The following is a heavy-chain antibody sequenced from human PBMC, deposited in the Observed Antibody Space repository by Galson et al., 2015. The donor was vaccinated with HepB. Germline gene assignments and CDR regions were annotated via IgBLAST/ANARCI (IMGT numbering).Heavy chain of an antibody. Sequence: SLRLSCAASGFTFSSYSLHWVRQAPGKGLEWISYISSGGSSIHYADSVKGRFSISRDDAKTSIYLQMNSLRAEDTAVYYCARDGVGDLAYWGQGTLVTVSS. V-gene: IGHV3-48*01. CDR3: ARDGVGDLAY. D-gene: IGHD3-16*01. CDR1: GFTFSSYS. CDR2: ISSGGSSI. J-gene: IGHJ4*02.